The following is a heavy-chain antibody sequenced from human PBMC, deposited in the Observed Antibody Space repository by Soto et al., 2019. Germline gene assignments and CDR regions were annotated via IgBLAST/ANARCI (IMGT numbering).Heavy chain of an antibody. CDR3: ARSVFP. J-gene: IGHJ5*02. Sequence: QVQLQESGPGLAKPSQTLSLTCTVSGGSISSGGYYWNWIRQHPGKGLEWIGYIYYSGSTYYNPSLKRRVSLSVDTSKNPFSLKLSSVTAADTAVYYCARSVFPWGQGTRVTVSS. CDR2: IYYSGST. CDR1: GGSISSGGYY. V-gene: IGHV4-31*03.